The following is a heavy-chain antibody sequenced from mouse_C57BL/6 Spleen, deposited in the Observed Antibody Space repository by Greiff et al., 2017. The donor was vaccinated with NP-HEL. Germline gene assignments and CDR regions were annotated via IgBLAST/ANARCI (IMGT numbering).Heavy chain of an antibody. CDR2: INPGSGGT. Sequence: VQLQQSGAELVRPGTSVKVSCKASGYAFTNYLIEWVKQRPGQGLEWIGVINPGSGGTNYNEKFKGKATLTADKSSSTAYMQLSSLTSEDSAVYFCARERDYYGPYYAMDYWGQGTSVTVSS. CDR1: GYAFTNYL. CDR3: ARERDYYGPYYAMDY. V-gene: IGHV1-54*01. J-gene: IGHJ4*01. D-gene: IGHD1-1*01.